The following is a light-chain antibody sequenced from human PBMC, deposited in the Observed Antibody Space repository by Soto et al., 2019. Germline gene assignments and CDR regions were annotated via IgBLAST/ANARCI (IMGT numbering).Light chain of an antibody. V-gene: IGKV3-15*01. CDR3: QQYNNWPRT. CDR1: QSVSSN. J-gene: IGKJ3*01. CDR2: GVS. Sequence: EIVMTQSPATLSVSPGERATLSCRASQSVSSNLAWYQQKPGQAPRLLFYGVSTRATGIPARFSGSGSGTEFTLTISSLQSEDFAVYYCQQYNNWPRTVGPGTKVDFK.